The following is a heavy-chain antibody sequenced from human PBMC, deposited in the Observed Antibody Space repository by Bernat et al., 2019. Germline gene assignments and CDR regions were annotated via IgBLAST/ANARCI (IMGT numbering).Heavy chain of an antibody. CDR3: ARGAPQIC. CDR1: GFTFSDYY. CDR2: ISSSSYYT. V-gene: IGHV3-11*05. Sequence: QVHLVESGGGVVQPGRSLRLSCAASGFTFSDYYMNWIRQAPGKGLEWVSDISSSSYYTNYADSVKGRFTISRDNAKNSLYLQMNSLRVDDTAVYYCARGAPQICWGQGTLVTVSA. J-gene: IGHJ4*02.